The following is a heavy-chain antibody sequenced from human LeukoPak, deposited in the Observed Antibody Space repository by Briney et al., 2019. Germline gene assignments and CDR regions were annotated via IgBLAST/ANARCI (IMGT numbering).Heavy chain of an antibody. D-gene: IGHD5-12*01. Sequence: ASVKVSCKASGYTFTCYYMHWVRQAPGQGLEWMGWINPNSGGTNYAQKFQGRVTMTRDTSLSTAYMELSRLRSDDTAVYYCARVSSYSGYDGPYYWGQGTLVTVSS. CDR2: INPNSGGT. CDR1: GYTFTCYY. CDR3: ARVSSYSGYDGPYY. J-gene: IGHJ4*02. V-gene: IGHV1-2*02.